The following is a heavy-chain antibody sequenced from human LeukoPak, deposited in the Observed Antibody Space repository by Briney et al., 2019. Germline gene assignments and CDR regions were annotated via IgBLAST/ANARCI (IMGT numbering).Heavy chain of an antibody. J-gene: IGHJ4*02. D-gene: IGHD3-16*01. Sequence: PSETLSLICAVYGGSFSRYYWGWIRQPPGKGLEWIGSIFYSGNTYYNPSLKSRVTISVDTSKNQFSLKLSSVTAADTAVYYCARRNIYDYVWGSYYFDYWGQGTLVTVSS. CDR3: ARRNIYDYVWGSYYFDY. CDR1: GGSFSRYY. CDR2: IFYSGNT. V-gene: IGHV4-39*01.